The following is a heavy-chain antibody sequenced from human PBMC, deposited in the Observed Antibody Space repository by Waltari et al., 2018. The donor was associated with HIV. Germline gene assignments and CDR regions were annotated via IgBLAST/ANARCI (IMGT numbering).Heavy chain of an antibody. CDR2: FDPKNGKP. V-gene: IGHV1-24*01. D-gene: IGHD2-15*01. Sequence: QLIQSTSALKRPGPSVTISCQVSGYPPSDLSMQRVRQGRGQRLEWMGGFDPKNGKPVYSQRFWGRVSLAEDTSEDTAFLELTRLTSDDTAVYFCVTLYNESPLYSNFWGQGTLVTV. CDR1: GYPPSDLS. CDR3: VTLYNESPLYSNF. J-gene: IGHJ1*01.